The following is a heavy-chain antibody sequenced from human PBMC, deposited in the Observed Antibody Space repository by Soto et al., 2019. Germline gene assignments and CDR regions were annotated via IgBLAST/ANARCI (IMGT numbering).Heavy chain of an antibody. D-gene: IGHD5-12*01. CDR2: ILYDGSNK. J-gene: IGHJ4*02. CDR1: GFTFSSYG. V-gene: IGHV3-30*18. Sequence: QVQLVESGGGVVQPGRSLRLSCAASGFTFSSYGMHWVRQAPGKGLEWVAAILYDGSNKYYADSVKGRFTISRDNSKNTVYLQMNSLRAEDKAVYYCAKDPGYGLDYWGQGTLVTVSS. CDR3: AKDPGYGLDY.